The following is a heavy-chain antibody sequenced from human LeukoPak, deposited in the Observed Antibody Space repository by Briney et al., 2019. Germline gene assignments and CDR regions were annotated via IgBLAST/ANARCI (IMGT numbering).Heavy chain of an antibody. Sequence: GGSLRLSCAASGFTFSSYAMHWVRQAPGKGLEWVAVISYDGSNKYYADSVKGRFTISRDNSKNTLYLQMNSLRAEDTAVYYCASPIVATGKGVLDYWGQGTLVTVSS. CDR1: GFTFSSYA. V-gene: IGHV3-30*04. D-gene: IGHD5-12*01. CDR3: ASPIVATGKGVLDY. J-gene: IGHJ4*02. CDR2: ISYDGSNK.